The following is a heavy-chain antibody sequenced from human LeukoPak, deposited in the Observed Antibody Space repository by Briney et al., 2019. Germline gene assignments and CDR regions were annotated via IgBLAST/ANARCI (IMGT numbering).Heavy chain of an antibody. D-gene: IGHD6-13*01. CDR2: ISYDGSNK. J-gene: IGHJ4*02. V-gene: IGHV3-30*18. CDR1: GFTFSSYG. CDR3: AKAPIVAAGIYYFDY. Sequence: GRSLRLSCAASGFTFSSYGMHWVRQAPGKGLEWVAVISYDGSNKYYADSVKGRFTISRDNSKNTLYPQMNSLRAEDTAVYYCAKAPIVAAGIYYFDYWGQGTLVTVSS.